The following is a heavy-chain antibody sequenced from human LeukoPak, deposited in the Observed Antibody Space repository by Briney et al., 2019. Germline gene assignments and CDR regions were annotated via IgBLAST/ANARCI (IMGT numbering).Heavy chain of an antibody. Sequence: ASVKVSCKASGYTFTGYYMHWVRQAPGQGLEWMGWINPNSGGTNYAQKFQGRVTMTRDTSISTAYMELSRLRSDDTAVYYCARDSAPGDTYGLLGIDSWVQGTLVTVSS. CDR1: GYTFTGYY. J-gene: IGHJ4*02. V-gene: IGHV1-2*02. CDR3: ARDSAPGDTYGLLGIDS. CDR2: INPNSGGT. D-gene: IGHD5-18*01.